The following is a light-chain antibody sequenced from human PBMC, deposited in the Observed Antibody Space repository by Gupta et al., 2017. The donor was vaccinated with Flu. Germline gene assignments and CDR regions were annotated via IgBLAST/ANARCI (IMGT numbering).Light chain of an antibody. V-gene: IGLV2-14*01. J-gene: IGLJ3*02. CDR3: SSYTNTNTLGV. CDR1: SSGVGGYEY. CDR2: EDT. Sequence: IISSCSGTSSGVGGYEYVSWYQQRPGKSPNLMIFEDTNRPSGVPNRFSGSKSGNTASLTITRLQAEDEADDYYSSYTNTNTLGVFGGGTKLTVL.